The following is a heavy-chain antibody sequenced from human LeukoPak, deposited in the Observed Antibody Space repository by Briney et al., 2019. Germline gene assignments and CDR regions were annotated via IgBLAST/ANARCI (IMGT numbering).Heavy chain of an antibody. Sequence: GGSLRLSCAASGFTFDDYAMHWVRQAPGKGLEWVSGISWNSGSIGYADSVKGRFTISRDNAKNSLYLQMNSLRAEDTAVYYCAKAGATGDSYYYGMDVWGQGTTVTVSS. CDR3: AKAGATGDSYYYGMDV. CDR2: ISWNSGSI. D-gene: IGHD1-26*01. CDR1: GFTFDDYA. J-gene: IGHJ6*02. V-gene: IGHV3-9*01.